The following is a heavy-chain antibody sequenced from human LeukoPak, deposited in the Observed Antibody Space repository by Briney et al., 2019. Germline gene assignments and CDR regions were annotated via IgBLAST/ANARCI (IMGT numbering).Heavy chain of an antibody. D-gene: IGHD5-18*01. V-gene: IGHV3-21*01. CDR1: GFTFSSYS. CDR3: ARAYSYAFEP. J-gene: IGHJ5*02. CDR2: ISSSSSYI. Sequence: GSLRLSCAASGFTFSSYSMNWVRQAPGKGLEWVSSISSSSSYIYYADSVKGRFTISRDNAKNSLFLQMNTLRVEDTAVYYCARAYSYAFEPWGQGTLVTVSS.